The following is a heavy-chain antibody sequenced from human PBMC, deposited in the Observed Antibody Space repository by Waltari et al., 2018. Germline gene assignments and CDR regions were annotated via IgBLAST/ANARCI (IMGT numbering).Heavy chain of an antibody. CDR2: ISGSGGST. CDR3: ANSPTYYYDSSGYYLYY. V-gene: IGHV3-23*01. CDR1: GFTFSSYA. J-gene: IGHJ4*02. Sequence: EVQLLESGGGLVQPGGSLRLSCAASGFTFSSYAMSWVRQAPGKGLEWVSAISGSGGSTYYADSVKGRFTISRDNSKNTLYLQMNSLRAEDTAVYYCANSPTYYYDSSGYYLYYWGQGTLVTVSS. D-gene: IGHD3-22*01.